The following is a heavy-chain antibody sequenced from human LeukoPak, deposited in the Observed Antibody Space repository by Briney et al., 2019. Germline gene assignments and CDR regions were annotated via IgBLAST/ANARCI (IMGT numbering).Heavy chain of an antibody. CDR1: GGSFNSYY. Sequence: PSETLSLTCTVSGGSFNSYYWSWIRQPAGKGLEWIGRIYTSGSTNFNTSLKSRVTMSVDTSKKQFSLKRSSVTAAHTAVYYCARDFADILTGYYTFAMDVWGQGTTVTVSS. CDR2: IYTSGST. CDR3: ARDFADILTGYYTFAMDV. J-gene: IGHJ6*02. V-gene: IGHV4-4*07. D-gene: IGHD3-9*01.